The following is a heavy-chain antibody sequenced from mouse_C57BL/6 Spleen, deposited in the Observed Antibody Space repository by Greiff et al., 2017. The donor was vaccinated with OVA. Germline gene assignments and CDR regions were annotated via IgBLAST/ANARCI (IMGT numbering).Heavy chain of an antibody. CDR3: ARSLAIWYYFDY. CDR2: IDPSDSYT. CDR1: GYTFTSYW. J-gene: IGHJ2*01. Sequence: VQLQQPGAELVMPGASVKLSCKASGYTFTSYWMHWVKQRPGQGLEWIGEIDPSDSYTNYNQKFKGKSTLTVDKSSSTAYMQLSSLTSEASAVYYGARSLAIWYYFDYWGQGTTLTVSS. V-gene: IGHV1-69*01. D-gene: IGHD1-1*01.